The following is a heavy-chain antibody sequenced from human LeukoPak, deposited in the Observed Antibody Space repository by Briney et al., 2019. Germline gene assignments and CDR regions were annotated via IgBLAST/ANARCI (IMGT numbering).Heavy chain of an antibody. CDR1: GFTFSSYA. Sequence: PGGSLRLSCAASGFTFSSYAMHWVRQAPGKGLEYVSAISSNGGSTYYANSVKGRFTISRDNSKNTLYLQMNSLRAEDTAVYYCASIVRGDELDYWGQGTLVTVSS. CDR3: ASIVRGDELDY. J-gene: IGHJ4*02. D-gene: IGHD3-10*01. CDR2: ISSNGGST. V-gene: IGHV3-64*01.